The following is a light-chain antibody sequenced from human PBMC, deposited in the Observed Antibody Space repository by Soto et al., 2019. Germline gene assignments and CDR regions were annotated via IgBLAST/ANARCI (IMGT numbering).Light chain of an antibody. CDR2: KAS. CDR1: QSISSW. V-gene: IGKV1-5*03. J-gene: IGKJ1*01. CDR3: QQYNSYSWT. Sequence: DIQMTQSPSTLSASVGDRVTITCRASQSISSWLAWYQQKPGKAPKLLIYKASSLESGVPSRFSGSGSGTEFILTISSLQPDDFATYYCQQYNSYSWTFGQGNKVEIK.